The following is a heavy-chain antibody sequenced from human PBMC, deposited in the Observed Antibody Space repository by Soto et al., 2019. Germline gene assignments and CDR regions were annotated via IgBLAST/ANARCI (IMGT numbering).Heavy chain of an antibody. D-gene: IGHD6-19*01. CDR2: LNSDGSSA. J-gene: IGHJ4*02. CDR1: GFTFSSYW. CDR3: VRGKRGGWYFDY. V-gene: IGHV3-74*01. Sequence: EVQLVESGGGLVQPGGSLRLSCAASGFTFSSYWLHCVRQAPGKGLVWLSRLNSDGSSAYYADSVKGRFTISRDNAQNTVYLQMNSLGDEDTAVYYCVRGKRGGWYFDYWGQGTLVTVSS.